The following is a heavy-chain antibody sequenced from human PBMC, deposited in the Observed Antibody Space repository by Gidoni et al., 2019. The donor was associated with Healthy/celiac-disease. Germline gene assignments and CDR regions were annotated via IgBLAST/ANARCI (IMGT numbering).Heavy chain of an antibody. D-gene: IGHD4-17*01. CDR3: ASGQDGDYDVY. CDR2: IIPIFGTA. J-gene: IGHJ4*02. CDR1: GATFSSYA. V-gene: IGHV1-69*01. Sequence: HVHLVPSGAEVKNPGSSVKFSCTASGATFSSYAISWVRQAPGQGLEWMGGIIPIFGTANYAKKCQGRVTITADEFTSTAYMELSSRRSEDTAVYYCASGQDGDYDVYWGQGTLVTVSS.